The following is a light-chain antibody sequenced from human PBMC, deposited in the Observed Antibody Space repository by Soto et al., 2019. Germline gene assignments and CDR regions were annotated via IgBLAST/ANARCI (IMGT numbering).Light chain of an antibody. V-gene: IGKV1-9*01. CDR2: GGS. Sequence: IQLTQSPSSLSASVGDRITITCRASQAINSYLAWYQQEPGKAPKLLIYGGSTLQSGVPSRFSGSGSGTDFILAISSLQSEDFATYYCQYLNAFPLTFGGGTKVEI. J-gene: IGKJ4*01. CDR3: QYLNAFPLT. CDR1: QAINSY.